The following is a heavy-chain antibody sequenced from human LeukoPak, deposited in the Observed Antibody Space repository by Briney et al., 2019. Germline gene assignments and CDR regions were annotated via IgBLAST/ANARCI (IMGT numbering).Heavy chain of an antibody. CDR2: IVVGSGNT. Sequence: GTSVKVSCKASGFTFTSSAVQWVRQARGQRLEWIGWIVVGSGNTNYAQKFQERVTITRDMSTSLVYMELSSLRSEDTAVYCCAAEAAYYYDSRDAFDVWGQGTMVTVSS. V-gene: IGHV1-58*01. CDR3: AAEAAYYYDSRDAFDV. CDR1: GFTFTSSA. J-gene: IGHJ3*01. D-gene: IGHD3-22*01.